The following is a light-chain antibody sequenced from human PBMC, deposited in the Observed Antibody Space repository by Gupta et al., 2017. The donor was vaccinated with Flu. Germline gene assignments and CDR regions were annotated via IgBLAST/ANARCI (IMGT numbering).Light chain of an antibody. J-gene: IGKJ3*01. CDR3: QQRKNDPPFT. CDR1: QDISSY. V-gene: IGKV1-9*01. Sequence: DIRLTQSPSFLSASVGDRVTITCRASQDISSYLAWYQQKPGKAPKLLIYTASTLQSGVPSRFSGSGCGKEFTLTISSRQPEDFAPYYSQQRKNDPPFTFGPGTNVDI. CDR2: TAS.